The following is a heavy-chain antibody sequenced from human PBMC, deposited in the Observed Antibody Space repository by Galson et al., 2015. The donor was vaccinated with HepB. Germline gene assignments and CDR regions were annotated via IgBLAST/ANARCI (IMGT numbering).Heavy chain of an antibody. J-gene: IGHJ4*02. V-gene: IGHV3-53*01. CDR1: GFTVNRSD. CDR3: ARLDESVGISFDS. Sequence: SLRLSCAGSGFTVNRSDMSWVRQAPGKGLEWVSVLYGGGSIFYADSVKGRFTISRDDSKNTLYLQMSSLRAEDTAFYYCARLDESVGISFDSWGQGPLVAVSS. D-gene: IGHD3-9*01. CDR2: LYGGGSI.